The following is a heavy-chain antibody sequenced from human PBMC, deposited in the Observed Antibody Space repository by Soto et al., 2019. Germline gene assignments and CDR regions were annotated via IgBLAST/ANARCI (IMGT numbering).Heavy chain of an antibody. CDR3: AHRQRTVYFDY. V-gene: IGHV2-5*02. CDR1: GFSLSTSGVG. D-gene: IGHD4-17*01. Sequence: QITLKESGPTLVKPTQTLTLTCTFSGFSLSTSGVGVGWIRQPPGKALEWLALTYWDDDKRYSPSLMSRLTITKDTSKNQVVLTMTNMDPVDTATYYCAHRQRTVYFDYWGQGTLVTVSS. CDR2: TYWDDDK. J-gene: IGHJ4*02.